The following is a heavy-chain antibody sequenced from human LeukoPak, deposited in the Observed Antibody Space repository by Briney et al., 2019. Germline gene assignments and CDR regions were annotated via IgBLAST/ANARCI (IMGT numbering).Heavy chain of an antibody. D-gene: IGHD3-10*01. Sequence: PSETLSLTCSVSGYSISSGYYWGWIRQPPGKGLEWIGSIYHSGSTYYNPSLKSRVTISVDTSKNQFSLKLSSVTAADTAVYYCARGLGYYGSGIDYWGQGTLVTVSS. CDR1: GYSISSGYY. V-gene: IGHV4-38-2*02. CDR3: ARGLGYYGSGIDY. CDR2: IYHSGST. J-gene: IGHJ4*02.